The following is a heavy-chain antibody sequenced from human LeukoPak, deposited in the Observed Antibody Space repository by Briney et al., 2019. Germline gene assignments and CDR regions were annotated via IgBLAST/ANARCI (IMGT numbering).Heavy chain of an antibody. CDR2: ISGSGGST. V-gene: IGHV3-23*01. CDR1: GFTFSSYA. J-gene: IGHJ4*02. CDR3: AKTTTGYSSGRYPGWPVDY. D-gene: IGHD6-19*01. Sequence: GGSLRLSCAASGFTFSSYAMYWVRQAPGKGLEWVSGISGSGGSTYYTDSVKGRFTISRDNSKNTVYLQMNSLRAEDTAVYYCAKTTTGYSSGRYPGWPVDYWGQGTLVTVSS.